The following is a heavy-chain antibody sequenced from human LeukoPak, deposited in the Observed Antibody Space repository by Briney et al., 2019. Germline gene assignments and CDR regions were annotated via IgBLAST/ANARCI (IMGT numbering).Heavy chain of an antibody. CDR1: GGSISRSGYY. D-gene: IGHD6-13*01. V-gene: IGHV4-39*07. CDR3: ARSQYSSSWSEFDY. CDR2: IYYSGST. J-gene: IGHJ4*02. Sequence: SETLSLTCTVSGGSISRSGYYWGWIRQTPGKGLEWIGSIYYSGSTYYKSSLKSRVTISLDTSKNQFSLKLSSVTAADTAVYYCARSQYSSSWSEFDYWGQGTLVTVSS.